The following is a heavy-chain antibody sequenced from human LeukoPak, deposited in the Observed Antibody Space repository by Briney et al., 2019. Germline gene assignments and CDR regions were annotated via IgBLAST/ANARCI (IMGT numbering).Heavy chain of an antibody. V-gene: IGHV3-30-3*01. CDR1: GFTFSSYA. Sequence: GGSLRLSCAASGFTFSSYAVHWVRQAPGKGLEWVALISFDGSNKYYADSVKGRFTISRDNSKNTVYLQMISLTIEDTAVYYWAREEERGGYWGGGERGYSDYWGQGTLVTVSS. J-gene: IGHJ4*02. CDR2: ISFDGSNK. CDR3: AREEERGGYWGGGERGYSDY. D-gene: IGHD1-26*01.